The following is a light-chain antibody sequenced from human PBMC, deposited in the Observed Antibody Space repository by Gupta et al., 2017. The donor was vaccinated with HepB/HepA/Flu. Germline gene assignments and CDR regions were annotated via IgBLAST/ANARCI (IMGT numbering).Light chain of an antibody. CDR3: EAWDDSMNGWV. CDR2: SNN. V-gene: IGLV1-44*01. Sequence: QSVLTQPPSASVTPGQRVTISCSGRSSNIGSNTVNWYQQLPGTAPKLLIYSNNQRPSGVPDRFSGSKSGTSASLAIXGXQAEDEXDYYCEAWDDSMNGWVFGGGTKLTVL. CDR1: SSNIGSNT. J-gene: IGLJ3*02.